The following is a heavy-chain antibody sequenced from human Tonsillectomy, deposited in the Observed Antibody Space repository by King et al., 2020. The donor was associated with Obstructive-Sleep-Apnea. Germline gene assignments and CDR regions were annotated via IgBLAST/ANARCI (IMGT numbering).Heavy chain of an antibody. V-gene: IGHV4-59*01. CDR2: IYYSGST. CDR3: ARRCLAVSNDAFDI. J-gene: IGHJ3*02. Sequence: VQLQESGPGLVKPSETLSPTCTVSGGSISSYYWSWIRQPPGKGLEWIGYIYYSGSTNYNPSLKSRVTISVDTSKNQFSLKLSSVTAADTAVYYCARRCLAVSNDAFDIWGQGTMVTVSS. CDR1: GGSISSYY. D-gene: IGHD4/OR15-4a*01.